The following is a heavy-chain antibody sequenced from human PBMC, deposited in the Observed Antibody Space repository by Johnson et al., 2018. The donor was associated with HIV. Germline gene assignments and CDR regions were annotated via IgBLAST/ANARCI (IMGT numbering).Heavy chain of an antibody. J-gene: IGHJ3*02. D-gene: IGHD1-26*01. CDR2: IWYDGSNK. Sequence: QEQLVESGGGVARPGGSLRLSCAASGFTFSSYGMHWVRQAPGKGLEWVAVIWYDGSNKYYAESVKGRFTVSRDNSKNTLYLQMNSLRAEDTAVYYCARVMYGGSSKSAAFDIWGQGTVVTVSS. CDR1: GFTFSSYG. CDR3: ARVMYGGSSKSAAFDI. V-gene: IGHV3-33*01.